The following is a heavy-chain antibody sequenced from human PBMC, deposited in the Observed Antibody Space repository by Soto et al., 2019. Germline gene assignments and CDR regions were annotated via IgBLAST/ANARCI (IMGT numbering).Heavy chain of an antibody. V-gene: IGHV4-59*01. J-gene: IGHJ5*02. CDR2: IYYSGST. CDR3: ARANVWGSYRYTRQPYNWFDP. Sequence: SETLSLTCTVSGGSISSYYWSWIRQPPGKGLEWIGYIYYSGSTNYNPSLKSRVTISVDTSKNQFSPKLSSVTAADTAVYYCARANVWGSYRYTRQPYNWFDPWGQGTLVTVSS. CDR1: GGSISSYY. D-gene: IGHD3-16*02.